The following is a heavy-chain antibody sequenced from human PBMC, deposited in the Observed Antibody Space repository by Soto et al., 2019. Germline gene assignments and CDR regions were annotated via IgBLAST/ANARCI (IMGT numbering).Heavy chain of an antibody. CDR3: AKDADAWEGYCRGGNCLSIDY. J-gene: IGHJ4*02. Sequence: QVQLVQSGAEVKKPGSSVKVSCKASGGTFSSYAISWVRQAPGQGLEWMGGIMPIFGTANYAQKFQGRVTITEEKTTSRAYMEMSSLRSEDTAVYYCAKDADAWEGYCRGGNCLSIDYWGQGTLVTVSS. V-gene: IGHV1-69*06. CDR2: IMPIFGTA. CDR1: GGTFSSYA. D-gene: IGHD2-15*01.